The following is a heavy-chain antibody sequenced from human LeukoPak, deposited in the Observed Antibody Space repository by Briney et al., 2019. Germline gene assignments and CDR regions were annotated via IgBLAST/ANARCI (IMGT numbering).Heavy chain of an antibody. D-gene: IGHD1-26*01. V-gene: IGHV4-34*01. CDR2: VYYSGST. Sequence: PSETLSLTCAVYGGSFSGYYWSWIRQPPGKGLEWIGSVYYSGSTYYNPSLKSRVTISVDTSKNQFSLKLPSVTAADTAVYYCAGSPSYSRFDSWGQGTLVTVSS. CDR1: GGSFSGYY. CDR3: AGSPSYSRFDS. J-gene: IGHJ4*02.